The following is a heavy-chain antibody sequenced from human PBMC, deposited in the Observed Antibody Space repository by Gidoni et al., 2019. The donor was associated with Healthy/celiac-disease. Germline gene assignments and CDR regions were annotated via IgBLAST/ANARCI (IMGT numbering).Heavy chain of an antibody. J-gene: IGHJ3*01. CDR3: AHNDYYGSGSYPDV. CDR1: GGSFSGYY. D-gene: IGHD3-10*01. V-gene: IGHV4-34*01. Sequence: QVQLQQWGAGLLKPSEPLSLTCAVYGGSFSGYYWSWIRQPPGKGLEWIGEINHSGSTNYNPSLKSRVTISVDTSKNQFSLKLSSVTAADTAVYYCAHNDYYGSGSYPDVWGQGTMVTVSS. CDR2: INHSGST.